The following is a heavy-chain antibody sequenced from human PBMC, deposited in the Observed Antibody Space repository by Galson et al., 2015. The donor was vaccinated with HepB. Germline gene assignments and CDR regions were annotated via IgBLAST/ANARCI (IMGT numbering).Heavy chain of an antibody. J-gene: IGHJ2*01. CDR2: ISGSGDST. D-gene: IGHD1-26*01. V-gene: IGHV3-23*01. Sequence: SLRLSCAVSGFTFAGYAMSWVRQAPGKGLEWVSAISGSGDSTYYADSVKGRFTISRDSAKNSLYLQMNSLRAEDTAVYYCARGLVGATDWYFDLWGRGTLVTVSS. CDR3: ARGLVGATDWYFDL. CDR1: GFTFAGYA.